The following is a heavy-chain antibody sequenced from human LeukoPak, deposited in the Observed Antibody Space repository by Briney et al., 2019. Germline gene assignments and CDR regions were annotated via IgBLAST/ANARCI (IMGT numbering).Heavy chain of an antibody. CDR3: ARSYYYYSSGSYHGAFDM. V-gene: IGHV4-59*01. D-gene: IGHD3-22*01. J-gene: IGHJ3*02. Sequence: SETLSLTRTVSGGSISNYYWSWIRQPPGKGLEWIGCIYYSGSTNYNPSLRSRVTISVDTSKNQFSLKLSSVTAADTAVFYCARSYYYYSSGSYHGAFDMWGQGTMVIVSS. CDR2: IYYSGST. CDR1: GGSISNYY.